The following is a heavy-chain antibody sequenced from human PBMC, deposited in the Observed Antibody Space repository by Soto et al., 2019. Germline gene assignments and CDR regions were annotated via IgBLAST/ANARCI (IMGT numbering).Heavy chain of an antibody. J-gene: IGHJ5*02. CDR3: ARDYDSGSYYNWFDP. Sequence: SETLSLTCTVSAGSISSYYWSWIRQPPGKGLEWIGYIYYSGSTNYNPSLKSRVTISVDTSKNQFSLKLSSVTAADTAVYYCARDYDSGSYYNWFDPWGQGTLVTVSS. CDR1: AGSISSYY. CDR2: IYYSGST. V-gene: IGHV4-59*01. D-gene: IGHD3-10*01.